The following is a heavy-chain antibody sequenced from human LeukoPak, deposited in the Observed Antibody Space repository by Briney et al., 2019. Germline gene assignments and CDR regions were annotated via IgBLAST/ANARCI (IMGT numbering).Heavy chain of an antibody. CDR1: GGTFSSYA. V-gene: IGHV1-69*13. CDR3: AREGIAAAGDYYYYGMDV. Sequence: SVKVSCKASGGTFSSYAISWVRQAPGQGLEWMGGIIPIYGTANYAQKFQGRVTITADESTSTAYMELSSLRSEDTAVYYCAREGIAAAGDYYYYGMDVWGQGTTVTVSS. J-gene: IGHJ6*02. CDR2: IIPIYGTA. D-gene: IGHD6-13*01.